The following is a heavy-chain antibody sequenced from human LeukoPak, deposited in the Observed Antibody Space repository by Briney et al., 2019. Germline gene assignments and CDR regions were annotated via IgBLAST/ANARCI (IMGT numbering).Heavy chain of an antibody. V-gene: IGHV4-39*01. CDR3: ARHRDFGELSRWIDP. CDR2: IYYSGST. CDR1: GGSISSSSYY. Sequence: SETLSLTCTVSGGSISSSSYYWGWIRQPPGKGLEWIGSIYYSGSTYYNPSLKSRVTIFVDTSKNQFSLKLSSVTAADTAVYYCARHRDFGELSRWIDPWGQGSLVTVSS. D-gene: IGHD3-10*01. J-gene: IGHJ5*02.